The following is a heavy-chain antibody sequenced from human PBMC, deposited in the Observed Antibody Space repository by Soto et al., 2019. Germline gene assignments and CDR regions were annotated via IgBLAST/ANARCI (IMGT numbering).Heavy chain of an antibody. D-gene: IGHD6-13*01. CDR3: ARVGSSWYNWFDP. J-gene: IGHJ5*02. CDR1: GFTFSSYW. Sequence: QPGGSLRLSCAASGFTFSSYWMSWVRQAPGKGLEWVANIKQDGSEKYYVDSVKGRFTISRDNAKNSLYLQMNSLRAEDTAVYYCARVGSSWYNWFDPWGQGTLVTVSS. CDR2: IKQDGSEK. V-gene: IGHV3-7*03.